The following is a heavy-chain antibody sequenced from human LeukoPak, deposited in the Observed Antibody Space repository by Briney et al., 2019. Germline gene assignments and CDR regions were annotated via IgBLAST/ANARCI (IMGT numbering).Heavy chain of an antibody. CDR1: GGSVSSGSSY. V-gene: IGHV4-61*01. J-gene: IGHJ3*02. CDR3: ARVGHSGGASDI. Sequence: PSETLSLTCTVSGGSVSSGSSYWSWIRQPPGEGLEWIGYIYYSGSTNYNPSLKSRFTISVDTSKNQFSLKLSSVTAADTAVYYCARVGHSGGASDIWGQGTMVTVSS. D-gene: IGHD3-10*01. CDR2: IYYSGST.